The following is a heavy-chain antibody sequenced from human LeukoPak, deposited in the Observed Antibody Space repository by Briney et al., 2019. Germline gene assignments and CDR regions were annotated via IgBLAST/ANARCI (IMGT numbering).Heavy chain of an antibody. J-gene: IGHJ3*02. CDR1: GGTFSSYA. CDR2: IIPIFGTA. Sequence: SVKVSCKASGGTFSSYAISWVRQAPGQGLEWMGRIIPIFGTANYAQKFQGRVTITTDKSTSTAYMELSSLRSEDTAVYYCARVRWNYYDKPDDAFDIWGQGTMVTVSS. D-gene: IGHD3-22*01. V-gene: IGHV1-69*05. CDR3: ARVRWNYYDKPDDAFDI.